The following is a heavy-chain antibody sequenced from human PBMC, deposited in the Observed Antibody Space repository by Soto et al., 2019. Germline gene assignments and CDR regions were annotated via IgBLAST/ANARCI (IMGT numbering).Heavy chain of an antibody. Sequence: SLRLSCAASGFTVSSHAMTWIRQAPGKGPEWVSTITADGGTYYADSVKGRFAMSRDTSESTLYLQMNSLGAEDTAAYYCAPHVSCSGGSCQYDAFAIRGQGTMVTVSS. J-gene: IGHJ3*02. CDR1: GFTVSSHA. CDR3: APHVSCSGGSCQYDAFAI. D-gene: IGHD2-15*01. V-gene: IGHV3-23*01. CDR2: ITADGGT.